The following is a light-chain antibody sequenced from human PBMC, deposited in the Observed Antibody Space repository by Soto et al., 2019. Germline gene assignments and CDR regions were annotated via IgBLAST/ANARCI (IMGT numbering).Light chain of an antibody. CDR2: EVR. J-gene: IGLJ1*01. CDR3: SLYTSDNTYV. CDR1: SIDLVSYNR. V-gene: IGLV2-18*01. Sequence: QSVLTQPPSVSGSPGQSVTISCTGTSIDLVSYNRVSWYQQSPGSAPKLLIYEVRNRPSGVPDRFSGSKSGNTASLTISGLQTADEANYFCSLYTSDNTYVFGAGTKVTVL.